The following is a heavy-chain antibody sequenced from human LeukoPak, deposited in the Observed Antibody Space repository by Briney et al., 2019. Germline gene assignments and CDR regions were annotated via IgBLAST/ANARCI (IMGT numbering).Heavy chain of an antibody. V-gene: IGHV4-39*07. CDR1: GGSISSSGYY. Sequence: SETLSLTCTVSGGSISSSGYYWGWIRQPPGKGLEWIGSIHYSGITYYNPSLKSRVTISVDTSKNQFSLKLSSVTAADTAVYYCARGHAWLAPFSDYWGQGTLVTVSS. CDR3: ARGHAWLAPFSDY. D-gene: IGHD6-19*01. CDR2: IHYSGIT. J-gene: IGHJ4*02.